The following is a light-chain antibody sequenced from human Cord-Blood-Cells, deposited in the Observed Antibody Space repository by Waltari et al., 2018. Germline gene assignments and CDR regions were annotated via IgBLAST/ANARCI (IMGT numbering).Light chain of an antibody. Sequence: DIVMPQSPLSLPVTPGEPASISCSSSPSLLHSNGSNYLDWYPQKPGQSPQLLIYLGSNRASGVPDRFSGSGSGTDFTLKISRVEAEDVGVYYCMQALQNITFGQGTRLEIK. J-gene: IGKJ5*01. CDR3: MQALQNIT. CDR1: PSLLHSNGSNY. CDR2: LGS. V-gene: IGKV2-28*01.